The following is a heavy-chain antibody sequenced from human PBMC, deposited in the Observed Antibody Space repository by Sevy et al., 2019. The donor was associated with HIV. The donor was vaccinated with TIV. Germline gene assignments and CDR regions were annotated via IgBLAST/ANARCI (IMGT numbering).Heavy chain of an antibody. V-gene: IGHV3-7*01. J-gene: IGHJ4*02. CDR2: IKGDGSDK. CDR3: ANETLGRFES. Sequence: GGSLRLSCAASGFTFSANWMNWIRQAPGKGLEWVANIKGDGSDKHYVDSVEGRFTNSRDNAKNLLDLQMNSLRVEDTAVYYCANETLGRFESWGQGTLVTVSS. D-gene: IGHD3-16*01. CDR1: GFTFSANW.